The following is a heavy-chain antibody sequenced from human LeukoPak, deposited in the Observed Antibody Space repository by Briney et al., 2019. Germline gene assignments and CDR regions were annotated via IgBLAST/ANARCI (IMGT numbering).Heavy chain of an antibody. CDR1: GFTFSSYG. CDR2: IRYDGSNK. Sequence: PGGSLRLSCGASGFTFSSYGMHWVRQAPGKGLEWVAFIRYDGSNKYYADSVKGRFTISRDNSKNTLYLQMNSLRAEDTAVYYCAKDSGSYYPYFDYWGQGTLVTVSS. D-gene: IGHD1-26*01. CDR3: AKDSGSYYPYFDY. J-gene: IGHJ4*02. V-gene: IGHV3-30*02.